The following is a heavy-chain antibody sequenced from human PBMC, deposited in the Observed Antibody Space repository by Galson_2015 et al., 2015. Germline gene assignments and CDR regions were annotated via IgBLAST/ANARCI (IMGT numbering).Heavy chain of an antibody. D-gene: IGHD2/OR15-2a*01. V-gene: IGHV6-1*01. CDR3: GRDNHGMGLLPRGTFDI. Sequence: CAISGDSVSSNNAAWNWIRQSPSRGLEWLGRTYYRSTWSNDYAVSVKSRITINPDTSKNQFSLQLNSVTPEDTAVYYCGRDNHGMGLLPRGTFDIWGQGTMVTVSS. CDR1: GDSVSSNNAA. J-gene: IGHJ3*02. CDR2: TYYRSTWSN.